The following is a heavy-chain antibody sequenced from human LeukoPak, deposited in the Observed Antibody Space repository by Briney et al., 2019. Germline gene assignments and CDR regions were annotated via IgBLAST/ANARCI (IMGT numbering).Heavy chain of an antibody. Sequence: SETLSLTCAVYGGSFSGYYWSWIRQPPGKGLEWMGEINHSGSTNYNPSLKSRVTMSVDTSKNQFSLKLSSVTAADTAVYYCARGAPSMYSSGWYYFDYWGQGTLVTVSS. D-gene: IGHD6-19*01. CDR1: GGSFSGYY. CDR3: ARGAPSMYSSGWYYFDY. CDR2: INHSGST. J-gene: IGHJ4*02. V-gene: IGHV4-34*01.